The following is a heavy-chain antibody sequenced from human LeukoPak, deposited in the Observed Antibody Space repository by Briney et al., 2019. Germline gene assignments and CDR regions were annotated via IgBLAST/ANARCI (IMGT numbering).Heavy chain of an antibody. V-gene: IGHV4-61*02. CDR3: ARGVGATLDY. D-gene: IGHD1-26*01. CDR1: GGSISSGSYY. Sequence: SETLSLTCTVSGGSISSGSYYWSWIRQPAGKGLEWIGRIYTSGSTNYNPSLKSRVTISVDTSKNQFSLKLSSVTAADTAVYYCARGVGATLDYWGQGTLVTVSS. CDR2: IYTSGST. J-gene: IGHJ4*02.